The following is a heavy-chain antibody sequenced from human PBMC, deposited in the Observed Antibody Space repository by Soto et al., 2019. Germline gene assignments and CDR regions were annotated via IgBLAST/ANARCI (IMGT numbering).Heavy chain of an antibody. CDR2: ISYDGGER. CDR1: GFIFSRYG. D-gene: IGHD2-21*02. V-gene: IGHV3-30*03. J-gene: IGHJ4*02. Sequence: PGGSLRLSCGGSGFIFSRYGMHWVRQAPGKGLEWVTGISYDGGERFYADSVKGRFTISRDNSKNRLDLQMSSLRPEDTAVYYCARDLPLYCRGDCNFDFWGQGALVNVSS. CDR3: ARDLPLYCRGDCNFDF.